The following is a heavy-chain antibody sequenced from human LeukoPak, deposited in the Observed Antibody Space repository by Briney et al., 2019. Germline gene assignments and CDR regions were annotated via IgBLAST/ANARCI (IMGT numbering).Heavy chain of an antibody. CDR1: GGSISSSSYY. Sequence: PSETLSLTCTVSGGSISSSSYYWGWIRQPPGKGLEWIGSIYYSGSTYYNPSLKSRVTISVDTSKNQFSLKLSSVTAADTAVYYCARVLGATNYYYYYYMDVWGKGTTVTVSS. J-gene: IGHJ6*03. D-gene: IGHD1-26*01. CDR3: ARVLGATNYYYYYYMDV. V-gene: IGHV4-39*07. CDR2: IYYSGST.